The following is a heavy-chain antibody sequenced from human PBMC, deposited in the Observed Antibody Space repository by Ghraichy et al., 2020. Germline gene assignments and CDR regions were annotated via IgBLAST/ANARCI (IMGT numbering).Heavy chain of an antibody. D-gene: IGHD1-26*01. CDR1: GFTFDDYA. J-gene: IGHJ6*02. CDR2: ISWNSGSI. CDR3: AKDIVGRGGIGPYYYYYYGMDV. Sequence: GGSLRLSCAASGFTFDDYAMHWVRQAPGKGLEWVSGISWNSGSIGYADSVKGRFTISRDNAKNSLYLQMNSLRAEDTALYYCAKDIVGRGGIGPYYYYYYGMDVWGQGTTVTVSS. V-gene: IGHV3-9*01.